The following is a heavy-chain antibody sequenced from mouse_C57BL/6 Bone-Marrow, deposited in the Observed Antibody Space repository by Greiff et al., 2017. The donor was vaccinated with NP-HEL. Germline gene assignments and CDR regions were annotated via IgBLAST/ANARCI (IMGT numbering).Heavy chain of an antibody. CDR3: ARDGSTY. V-gene: IGHV1-26*01. J-gene: IGHJ3*01. D-gene: IGHD1-1*01. CDR2: INPNNGGT. CDR1: GYTFTDYY. Sequence: EVQLQQSGPELVKPGASVKISCKASGYTFTDYYMNWVKQSHGKSLEWIGDINPNNGGTSYNQKFKGKATLTVDKSSSTAYMELRSLTSEDSAVYYCARDGSTYWGQGTLVTVSA.